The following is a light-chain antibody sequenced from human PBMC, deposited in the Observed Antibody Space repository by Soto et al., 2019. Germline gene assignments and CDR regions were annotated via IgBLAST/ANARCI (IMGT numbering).Light chain of an antibody. CDR2: AAS. V-gene: IGKV1-16*01. CDR3: QQYNSYPRT. J-gene: IGKJ1*01. Sequence: DIQMTQSPSSLSVSVGDRVTITCRASQDIGSSLCWFQQKPGKAPNSLIYAASTLQVGVPSRFSSSGSGTDFILTISSLQPEDFATYYCQQYNSYPRTFGQGTKVEIK. CDR1: QDIGSS.